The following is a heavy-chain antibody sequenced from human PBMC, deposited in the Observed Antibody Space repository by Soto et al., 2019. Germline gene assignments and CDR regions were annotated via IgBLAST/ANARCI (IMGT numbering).Heavy chain of an antibody. D-gene: IGHD2-15*01. CDR3: ARDGGINCSGGSCELDS. V-gene: IGHV1-69*08. Sequence: QVQLVQSGAEVKKPGSSVKVSCKVSGGPFINYIITWVRQAPGQGFEWMGRLIPSLDTATYAQKFQGRITIIADRSASTLYLELRGLRSEDTAVYYCARDGGINCSGGSCELDSWGQGTLVTVSS. CDR1: GGPFINYI. CDR2: LIPSLDTA. J-gene: IGHJ5*01.